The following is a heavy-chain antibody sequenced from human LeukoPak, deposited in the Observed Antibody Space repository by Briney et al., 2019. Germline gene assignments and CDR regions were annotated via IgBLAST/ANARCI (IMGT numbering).Heavy chain of an antibody. D-gene: IGHD3-9*01. J-gene: IGHJ4*02. CDR2: IGASGGST. CDR1: GFTFSSYA. Sequence: GGSLRLSCATSGFTFSSYAMSWVRQAPGKGLVWVSGIGASGGSTYYAVSVKGRFTISRDNSKNTLYLQMNSLRTEDTAVYYCAKAEGYGILTGLDYWGQGTLVTVSS. V-gene: IGHV3-23*01. CDR3: AKAEGYGILTGLDY.